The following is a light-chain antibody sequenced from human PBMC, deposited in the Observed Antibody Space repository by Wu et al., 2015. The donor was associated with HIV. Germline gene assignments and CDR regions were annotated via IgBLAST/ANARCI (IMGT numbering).Light chain of an antibody. Sequence: AIRMTQSPSSLSASTGDRVTITCRANQDINNYLAWYQLKPGKAPNLLIFGASTLQTGVPSRFSGSGSGTHFTLTIDCLQSEDLATYYCQQYYNYPRTFGQGTKLEIK. CDR2: GAS. CDR3: QQYYNYPRT. CDR1: QDINNY. V-gene: IGKV1-8*01. J-gene: IGKJ2*01.